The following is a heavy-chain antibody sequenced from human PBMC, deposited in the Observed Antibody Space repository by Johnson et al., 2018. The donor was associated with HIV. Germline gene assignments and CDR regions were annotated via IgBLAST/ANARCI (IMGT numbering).Heavy chain of an antibody. D-gene: IGHD1-1*01. CDR2: IKQDGSEK. CDR3: ATQYNYRQPFDI. CDR1: GFTLSFYW. V-gene: IGHV3-7*05. J-gene: IGHJ3*02. Sequence: VQLVESGGGLVQPGGSLRLSCGASGFTLSFYWMSWVRQAPGKGLEWVANIKQDGSEKYYVDSVKGRFTISRDNAKNSLYLQMNSLRAEDTAVYYCATQYNYRQPFDIWGQGTMVTVSS.